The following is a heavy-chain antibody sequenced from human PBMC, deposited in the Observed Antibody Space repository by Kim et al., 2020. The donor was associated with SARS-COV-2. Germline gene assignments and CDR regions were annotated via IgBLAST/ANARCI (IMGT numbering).Heavy chain of an antibody. V-gene: IGHV4-4*02. CDR3: ARLKNAGIAYCGGDCHQASGGCLDP. Sequence: SETLSLTCAVSGVSISSSNWWSWVRQTPGKGLEWIGEIYHSGSTTYNPSLKSRVTISVDKSKNQFSLKLSSVTAADTAVYYCARLKNAGIAYCGGDCHQASGGCLDPWGQGTLVTVSS. D-gene: IGHD2-21*02. J-gene: IGHJ5*02. CDR1: GVSISSSNW. CDR2: IYHSGST.